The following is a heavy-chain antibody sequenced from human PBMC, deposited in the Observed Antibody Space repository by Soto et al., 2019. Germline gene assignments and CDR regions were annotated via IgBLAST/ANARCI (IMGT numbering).Heavy chain of an antibody. V-gene: IGHV4-59*01. CDR1: GGSISSYY. CDR3: ARARGRITGTTLALYGMDV. CDR2: IYYSGST. J-gene: IGHJ6*02. D-gene: IGHD1-7*01. Sequence: SETLSLTCTVSGGSISSYYWSWIRQPPGKGLEWIGYIYYSGSTNYNPSLKSRVTISVDTSKNQFSLKLSSVTAADTAVYYCARARGRITGTTLALYGMDVWGQGTTVTVSS.